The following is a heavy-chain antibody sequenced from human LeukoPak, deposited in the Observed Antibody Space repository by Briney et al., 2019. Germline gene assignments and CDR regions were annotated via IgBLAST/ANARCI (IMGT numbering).Heavy chain of an antibody. CDR3: AREEYGFWSGFLDY. D-gene: IGHD3-3*01. CDR1: GGSISSHY. Sequence: SETLSLTCTVPGGSISSHYWSWIRQPPGKGLEWIGYIYYSGSTNYNPSLKSRVTISVDTSKNQFSLKLSSVTAADTAVYCCAREEYGFWSGFLDYWGQGTLVTVSS. V-gene: IGHV4-59*11. CDR2: IYYSGST. J-gene: IGHJ4*02.